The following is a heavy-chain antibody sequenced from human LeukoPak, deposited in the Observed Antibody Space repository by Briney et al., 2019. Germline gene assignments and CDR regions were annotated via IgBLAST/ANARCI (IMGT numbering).Heavy chain of an antibody. J-gene: IGHJ4*02. V-gene: IGHV4-39*01. CDR3: ARNGIVGAFY. D-gene: IGHD1-26*01. Sequence: PSETLSLTCTVSGGSISSSSYYWGWIRQPPGKGLGWIGSIYYSGSTYYNPSLKSRVTISVDTSKNQFSLKLSSVTAADTAVYYCARNGIVGAFYWGQGTLVTVSS. CDR2: IYYSGST. CDR1: GGSISSSSYY.